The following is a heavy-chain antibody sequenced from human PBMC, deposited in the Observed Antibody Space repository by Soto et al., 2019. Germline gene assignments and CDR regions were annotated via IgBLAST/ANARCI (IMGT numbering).Heavy chain of an antibody. CDR2: ISYDGSNK. J-gene: IGHJ4*02. V-gene: IGHV3-30*18. CDR1: GFTFSSYG. D-gene: IGHD3-10*01. CDR3: AKDTTWFGELFEAPVDC. Sequence: QVQLVESGGGVVQPGRSLRLSCAASGFTFSSYGMHWVRQAPGRGLEWVAVISYDGSNKYYADSVKGRFTISRDNSKNTLYLQMTSLRAEDTAVYYCAKDTTWFGELFEAPVDCWGQGTLVTVSS.